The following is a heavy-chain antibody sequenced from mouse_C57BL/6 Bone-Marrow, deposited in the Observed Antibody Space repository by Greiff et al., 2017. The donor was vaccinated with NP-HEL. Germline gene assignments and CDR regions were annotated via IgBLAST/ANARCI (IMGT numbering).Heavy chain of an antibody. CDR2: MDPSDSYT. V-gene: IGHV1-69*01. CDR1: GSTFTGYG. Sequence: QVQLQQPGAELVMPGASVKLSCKASGSTFTGYGMPWVKQRLGQGLGGTGEMDPSDSYTNYNQKFKGKSTWTVDKSSSTAYMQLSSLTSEDSAVYYCARVDYVNFDYWGQGTTLTVSS. CDR3: ARVDYVNFDY. D-gene: IGHD2-4*01. J-gene: IGHJ2*01.